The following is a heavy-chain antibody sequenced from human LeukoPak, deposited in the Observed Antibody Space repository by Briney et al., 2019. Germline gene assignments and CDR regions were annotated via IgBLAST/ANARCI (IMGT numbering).Heavy chain of an antibody. D-gene: IGHD6-19*01. V-gene: IGHV4-59*12. CDR3: ARASRGLLSSGLA. Sequence: SETLCLTCTVSGGSMSSYYWSWIRQPPGKGLAWIGYIYYSGSTNYNPSLKSRVTISVDTSKNQFSLKLSSVTAADTAVYYCARASRGLLSSGLAWGQGTLVTVSS. J-gene: IGHJ4*02. CDR2: IYYSGST. CDR1: GGSMSSYY.